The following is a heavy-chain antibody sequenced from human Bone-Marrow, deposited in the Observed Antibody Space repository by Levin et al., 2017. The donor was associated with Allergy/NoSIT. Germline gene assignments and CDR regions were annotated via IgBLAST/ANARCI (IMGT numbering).Heavy chain of an antibody. Sequence: LSLTCAASGFTFSSYGMHWVRQAPGKGLEWVAVISYDGSNKYYGDSVKGRFTISRDNSKNTLYLQMNSLRAEDTAVYYCAKDRSWFGELLSTFDIWGQGTMVTVSS. CDR3: AKDRSWFGELLSTFDI. CDR1: GFTFSSYG. V-gene: IGHV3-30*18. J-gene: IGHJ3*02. D-gene: IGHD3-10*01. CDR2: ISYDGSNK.